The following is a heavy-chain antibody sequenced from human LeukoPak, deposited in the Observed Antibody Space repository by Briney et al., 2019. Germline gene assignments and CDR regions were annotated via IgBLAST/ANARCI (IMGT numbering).Heavy chain of an antibody. D-gene: IGHD2-2*01. CDR1: GSSFTSYW. Sequence: PGASLQISCEGAGSSFTSYWIGWVRQLPGKGLEWMGIIYPGDSDTRYSPSFQGQVTISADKSISTAYLQWSSLKASDTAMYYCATPGSTSLGYFDYWGQGTLVTVSS. J-gene: IGHJ4*02. CDR2: IYPGDSDT. V-gene: IGHV5-51*01. CDR3: ATPGSTSLGYFDY.